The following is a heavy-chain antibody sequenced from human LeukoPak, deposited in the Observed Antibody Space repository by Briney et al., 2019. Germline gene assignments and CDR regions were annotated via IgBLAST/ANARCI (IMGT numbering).Heavy chain of an antibody. CDR2: IVVGSGNT. D-gene: IGHD5-18*01. J-gene: IGHJ6*03. CDR3: ARGGYSYNYYYYYMDV. V-gene: IGHV1-58*01. CDR1: GFTFTSSA. Sequence: ASVKVSCKASGFTFTSSAVQWVRQARGQRLEWIGWIVVGSGNTNYAQKFQERVTITRDMSTSTAYMELSSLRSEDTAVYYCARGGYSYNYYYYYMDVWGKGTTVTVSS.